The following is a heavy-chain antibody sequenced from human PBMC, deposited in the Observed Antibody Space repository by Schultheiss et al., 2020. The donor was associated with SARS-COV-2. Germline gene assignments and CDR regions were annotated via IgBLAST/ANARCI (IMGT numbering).Heavy chain of an antibody. CDR1: GFSLSTSGVG. V-gene: IGHV2-5*01. J-gene: IGHJ4*02. CDR2: IHWNDDK. D-gene: IGHD2-15*01. CDR3: ARISGYCSGGYFDY. Sequence: SGPTLVKPTQTLTLTCTFSGFSLSTSGVGVGWIRQPPGKALEWLALIHWNDDKHYSTSLKSRLTITKDTSKNQVVLTMTNMGPVDTGTYYCARISGYCSGGYFDYWGQGTLVTVSS.